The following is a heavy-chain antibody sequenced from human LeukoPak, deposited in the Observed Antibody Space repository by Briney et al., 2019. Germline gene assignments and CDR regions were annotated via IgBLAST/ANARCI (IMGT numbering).Heavy chain of an antibody. CDR2: IYTGGGR. Sequence: GGSLRLSCAASGFTVSSYYMNWVRQAPGKELEWVSVIYTGGGRYYADSVRGRFTISRDNAKNSLYLQMNSLRAEDTAVYYCAREPTYSSSWYTTCDSWGQGTLVTVSS. CDR1: GFTVSSYY. CDR3: AREPTYSSSWYTTCDS. V-gene: IGHV3-53*01. D-gene: IGHD6-13*01. J-gene: IGHJ5*01.